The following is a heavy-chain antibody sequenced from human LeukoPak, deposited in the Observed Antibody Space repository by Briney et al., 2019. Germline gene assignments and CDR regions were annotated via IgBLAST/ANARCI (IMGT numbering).Heavy chain of an antibody. CDR1: GGSFSGYY. CDR3: ARGLGLRDY. Sequence: SETLSLTCAVYGGSFSGYYWSWIRQPPGKGLEWIGEINHSGSTNYNPSLKSRVTISVDTSKNQFSPKLSSVTAADTAVYYCARGLGLRDYWGQGTLVTVSS. V-gene: IGHV4-34*01. CDR2: INHSGST. D-gene: IGHD7-27*01. J-gene: IGHJ4*02.